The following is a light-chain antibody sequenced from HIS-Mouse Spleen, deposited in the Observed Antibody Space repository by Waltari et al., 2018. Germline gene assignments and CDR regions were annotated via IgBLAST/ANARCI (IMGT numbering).Light chain of an antibody. J-gene: IGLJ2*01. CDR1: ALPKKY. V-gene: IGLV3-10*01. CDR2: EDS. CDR3: YSTDSSGNHRV. Sequence: SYELTQPPSVSVSPGQTASITCSGDALPKKYAYWYQQKSGQSPVLVIYEDSKRPSGIPVRLPGSSSGTMATLTISGAQVEDVADYYCYSTDSSGNHRVFGGGTKLTVL.